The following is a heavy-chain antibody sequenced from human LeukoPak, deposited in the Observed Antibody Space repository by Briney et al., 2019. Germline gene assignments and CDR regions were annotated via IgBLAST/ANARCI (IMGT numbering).Heavy chain of an antibody. Sequence: GRSLRLSCAAFGFTFDDYAMHWVRQVPGKGLEWVSGISWNSGIIGYADSVKGRFTISRDNAKNSLYLQMNSLRAEDTALYYCAKDMSGDSSGYYGHFYYGMDVWGQGTTVTVSS. V-gene: IGHV3-9*01. CDR3: AKDMSGDSSGYYGHFYYGMDV. D-gene: IGHD3-22*01. CDR2: ISWNSGII. J-gene: IGHJ6*02. CDR1: GFTFDDYA.